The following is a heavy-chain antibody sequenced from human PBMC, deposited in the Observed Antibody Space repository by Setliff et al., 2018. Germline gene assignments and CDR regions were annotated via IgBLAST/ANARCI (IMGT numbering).Heavy chain of an antibody. J-gene: IGHJ5*01. CDR2: ITQGGSEK. Sequence: GGSLRLSCAASGFTFSSYWMSWVRQAPGRGLEWVATITQGGSEKFYVDSVKGRFTISRDNSKNTLYLQMNSLRVEDTAVYYCVGDRGGTNPWFDFWGQGTQVTVSS. V-gene: IGHV3-7*01. D-gene: IGHD3-10*01. CDR3: VGDRGGTNPWFDF. CDR1: GFTFSSYW.